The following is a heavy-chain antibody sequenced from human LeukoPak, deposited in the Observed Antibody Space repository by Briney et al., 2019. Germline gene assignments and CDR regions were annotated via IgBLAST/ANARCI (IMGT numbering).Heavy chain of an antibody. Sequence: SETLSLTCAVYGGSFSGYYWSWIRQPPGKGLEWIGEINHSGSTNYNPSLKSRVTISVDTSKNQFSLKLSSVTAADTAVYYCARDCSSTSCYLDAFDIWGQGTMVTVSS. J-gene: IGHJ3*02. D-gene: IGHD2-2*01. CDR3: ARDCSSTSCYLDAFDI. V-gene: IGHV4-34*01. CDR1: GGSFSGYY. CDR2: INHSGST.